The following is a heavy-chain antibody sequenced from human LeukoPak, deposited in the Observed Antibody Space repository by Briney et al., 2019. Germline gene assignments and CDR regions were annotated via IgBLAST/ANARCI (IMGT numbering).Heavy chain of an antibody. V-gene: IGHV3-11*01. D-gene: IGHD3-22*01. CDR3: ARDLGAGVITKSWHHYGMDV. J-gene: IGHJ6*02. Sequence: GGSLRLSCAASGFTFSDYYMSWIRQAPGKGLEWVSYISSSGSTIYYADSVKGRFTISRDNAKNSLYLQMNSLRAEDTAVYYCARDLGAGVITKSWHHYGMDVWGQGTTVTVSS. CDR1: GFTFSDYY. CDR2: ISSSGSTI.